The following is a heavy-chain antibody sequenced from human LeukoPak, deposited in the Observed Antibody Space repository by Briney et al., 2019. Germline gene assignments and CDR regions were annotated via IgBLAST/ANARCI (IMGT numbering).Heavy chain of an antibody. CDR3: TTDERAAMGH. CDR1: GFTFSSYA. J-gene: IGHJ4*02. Sequence: GGSLRLSCAASGFTFSSYAMSWVRQAPGKGLEWVSAISGSGGSTYYADSVKGRFTISRDNSKNTLYLQMNSLRSEDTAVYHCTTDERAAMGHWGQGTLVTVSS. CDR2: ISGSGGST. V-gene: IGHV3-23*01. D-gene: IGHD1-1*01.